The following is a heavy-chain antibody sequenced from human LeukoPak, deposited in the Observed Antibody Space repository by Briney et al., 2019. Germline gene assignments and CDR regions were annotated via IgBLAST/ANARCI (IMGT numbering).Heavy chain of an antibody. D-gene: IGHD3/OR15-3a*01. CDR1: GFPFSSYG. V-gene: IGHV3-33*06. CDR2: IWSVGGAE. Sequence: GRSLRLSCVASGFPFSSYGMHWVRQAPGKGLEWVAVIWSVGGAEYYADSVKGRFTISRDNFKNTLYLQMNSLRAEDTAVYYCAKDNPSDSQYWGQGTLVTVSS. CDR3: AKDNPSDSQY. J-gene: IGHJ4*02.